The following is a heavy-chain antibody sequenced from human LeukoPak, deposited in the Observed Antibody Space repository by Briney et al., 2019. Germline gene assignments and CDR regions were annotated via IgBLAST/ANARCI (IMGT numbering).Heavy chain of an antibody. CDR3: ARAGGDIVVVVAANNWFDP. V-gene: IGHV1-2*02. Sequence: EASVKVSCKASGYTFTGYYMHWVRQAPGQGLEWMGWISPNSGGTNYAQKFQGRVTMTRDTSISTAYMELSRLRSDDTAVYYCARAGGDIVVVVAANNWFDPWGQGTLVTVSS. CDR2: ISPNSGGT. J-gene: IGHJ5*02. D-gene: IGHD2-15*01. CDR1: GYTFTGYY.